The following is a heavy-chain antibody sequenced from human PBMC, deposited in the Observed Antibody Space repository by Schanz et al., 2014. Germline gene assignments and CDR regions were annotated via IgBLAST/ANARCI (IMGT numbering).Heavy chain of an antibody. CDR2: IIPILGVA. Sequence: QLVQSGSEFRKPGASVKVSCKASGGTFSSYTISWVRQAPGQGLEWMGRIIPILGVANNAQKFQGRVTITADKSTSTAYMELSSLRSEDTAVYYCARVPDTALVYYHYRMDVWGQGTTVTVSS. CDR1: GGTFSSYT. J-gene: IGHJ6*02. D-gene: IGHD5-18*01. CDR3: ARVPDTALVYYHYRMDV. V-gene: IGHV1-69*02.